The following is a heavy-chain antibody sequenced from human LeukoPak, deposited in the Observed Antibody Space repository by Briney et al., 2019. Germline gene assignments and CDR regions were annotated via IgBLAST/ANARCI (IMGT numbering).Heavy chain of an antibody. CDR1: GFTVSSNY. CDR3: ARRYYGLLDY. D-gene: IGHD2/OR15-2a*01. V-gene: IGHV3-53*01. J-gene: IGHJ4*02. Sequence: PGGPLRLSCAASGFTVSSNYMNWVRQAPGKGLEWVSVIYSGGSTYYADSVKGRFTISRDNSKNTLYLQMNSLRAEDTAVYYCARRYYGLLDYWGQGTLVTVSS. CDR2: IYSGGST.